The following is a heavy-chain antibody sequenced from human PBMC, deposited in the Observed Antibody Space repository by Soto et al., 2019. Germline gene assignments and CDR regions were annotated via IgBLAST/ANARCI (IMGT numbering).Heavy chain of an antibody. D-gene: IGHD3-3*01. CDR3: AKGRFLEWLLFMDY. CDR1: GFTFSSYG. Sequence: GGSLRLSCAASGFTFSSYGMHWVRQAPGKGLEWVAVISYDGSNKYYADSVKGRFTISRDNSKNTLYLQMNSLRAEDTAVYYCAKGRFLEWLLFMDYWGQGTLVTVPQ. V-gene: IGHV3-30*18. J-gene: IGHJ4*02. CDR2: ISYDGSNK.